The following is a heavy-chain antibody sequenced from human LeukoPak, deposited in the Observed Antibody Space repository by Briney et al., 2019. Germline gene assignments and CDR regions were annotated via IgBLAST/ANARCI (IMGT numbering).Heavy chain of an antibody. CDR2: IYYSGST. Sequence: SETLSLTCTVSSGSISSYYWSWIRQPPGKGLEWIGYIYYSGSTNYNPSLKSRVTISVDTSRNQFSLKLSSVTAADTAVYYCARTYYDFRSGSRYWYFPLWGRGTLVTVSS. V-gene: IGHV4-59*08. J-gene: IGHJ2*01. CDR1: SGSISSYY. CDR3: ARTYYDFRSGSRYWYFPL. D-gene: IGHD3-3*01.